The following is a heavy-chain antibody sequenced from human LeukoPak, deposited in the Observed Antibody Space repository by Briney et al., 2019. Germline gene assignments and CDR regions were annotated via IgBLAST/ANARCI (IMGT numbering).Heavy chain of an antibody. Sequence: GRSLRLSCTASGLTFGDYATSSVRQPPGKGREWVGFSRSKGYGGTTEYAASVKGRFTISRYDSKSIAYLQMNSLKTEDTAVYYCTRALIDYGMDVWGQGTTVTVSS. CDR2: SRSKGYGGTT. CDR3: TRALIDYGMDV. CDR1: GLTFGDYA. J-gene: IGHJ6*02. V-gene: IGHV3-49*04.